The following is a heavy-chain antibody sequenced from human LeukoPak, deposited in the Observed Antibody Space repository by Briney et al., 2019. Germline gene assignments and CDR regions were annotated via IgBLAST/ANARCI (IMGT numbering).Heavy chain of an antibody. V-gene: IGHV3-53*01. D-gene: IGHD3-10*01. CDR3: ARVYYGSGSLHYYYYYMDV. J-gene: IGHJ6*03. CDR2: IYSGGRT. CDR1: GFTLSSNY. Sequence: PGGSLTLSCAASGFTLSSNYMSWVRQAPGKGLEWVSVIYSGGRTYYADSVKGRFTISRDNSKNTLFLQMNSLRVEDTAVYFCARVYYGSGSLHYYYYYMDVWGKGTTVTISS.